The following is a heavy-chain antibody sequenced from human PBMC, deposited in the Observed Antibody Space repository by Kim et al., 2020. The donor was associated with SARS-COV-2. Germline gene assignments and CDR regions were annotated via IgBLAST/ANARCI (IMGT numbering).Heavy chain of an antibody. D-gene: IGHD6-19*01. CDR1: GGSISSSSYY. CDR2: IYYSGST. Sequence: SETLSLTCTVSGGSISSSSYYWGWIRQPPGKGLEWIGSIYYSGSTYYNPSLKSRVTISVDTSKNQFSLKLSSVTAADTAVYYCARQAIAVAGPHAFDYWGQGTLVTVSS. V-gene: IGHV4-39*01. J-gene: IGHJ4*02. CDR3: ARQAIAVAGPHAFDY.